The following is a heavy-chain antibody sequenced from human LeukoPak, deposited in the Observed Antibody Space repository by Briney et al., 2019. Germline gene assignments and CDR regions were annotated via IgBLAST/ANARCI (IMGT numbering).Heavy chain of an antibody. J-gene: IGHJ3*02. CDR2: ISSSSSTI. Sequence: GGSLRLSCAASGFTFSSYSMNWVRQAPGKGLEWVSYISSSSSTIYYADSVKGRFTISRDNAKNSLYLQMNSLRAEDTAVYYCARDRLTALDIWGQGTMVTVSS. V-gene: IGHV3-48*01. CDR1: GFTFSSYS. D-gene: IGHD6-6*01. CDR3: ARDRLTALDI.